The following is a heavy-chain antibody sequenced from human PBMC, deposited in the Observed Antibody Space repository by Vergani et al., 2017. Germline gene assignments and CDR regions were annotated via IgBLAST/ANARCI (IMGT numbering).Heavy chain of an antibody. CDR3: ARLSDYYDSSGYYSRPYYFDY. J-gene: IGHJ4*02. CDR1: GYSFTSYW. CDR2: IYPGDSDT. Sequence: VQLVQSGAEVKKPGESLKISCKGSGYSFTSYWIGWVRQMPGKGLEWMGIIYPGDSDTRYSPSFQGQVTISADKSISTAYLQWSSLKASDTAMYYCARLSDYYDSSGYYSRPYYFDYWGQGTLVTVSS. V-gene: IGHV5-51*01. D-gene: IGHD3-22*01.